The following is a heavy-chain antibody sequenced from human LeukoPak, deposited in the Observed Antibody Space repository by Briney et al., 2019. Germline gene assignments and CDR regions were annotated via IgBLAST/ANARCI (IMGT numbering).Heavy chain of an antibody. CDR2: INPNSGGT. CDR3: ARVGEVVPAAMGEYYYYYYMDV. J-gene: IGHJ6*03. Sequence: ASVKVSCKASGYTFTGYYMHWVRQAPGQGLEWMGWINPNSGGTNYAQKFQGRVTMTRDTSISTAYMELSRLRSDDTAVYYCARVGEVVPAAMGEYYYYYYMDVWGKGTTVTVSS. V-gene: IGHV1-2*02. CDR1: GYTFTGYY. D-gene: IGHD2-2*01.